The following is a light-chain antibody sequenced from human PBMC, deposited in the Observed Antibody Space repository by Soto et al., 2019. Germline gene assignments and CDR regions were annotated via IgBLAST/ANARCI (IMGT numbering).Light chain of an antibody. CDR3: QQYNNWPPLT. J-gene: IGKJ4*01. Sequence: EIVMTQSPATLSVSPGERATLSCRASQTVSSNLAWYQQKPGQAPRLLIYDTSTRATGIPARLSGSGSGTEFTLTISSLQSEDFAVYYCQQYNNWPPLTFGGGTKVDIK. CDR1: QTVSSN. V-gene: IGKV3-15*01. CDR2: DTS.